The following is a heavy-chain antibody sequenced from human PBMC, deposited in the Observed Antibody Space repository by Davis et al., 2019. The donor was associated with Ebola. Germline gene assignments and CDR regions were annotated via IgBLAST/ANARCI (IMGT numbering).Heavy chain of an antibody. V-gene: IGHV1-46*01. D-gene: IGHD3-3*01. J-gene: IGHJ6*02. CDR2: INPSGGST. CDR3: ARDRRDVLRFLEWSPTPYYYYGMDV. Sequence: ASVKVSCKASGYTFTSYAMHWVRQAPGQGLEWMGIINPSGGSTSYAQKFQGRVTMTRDTSTSTVYMELSSLRSEDTAVYYCARDRRDVLRFLEWSPTPYYYYGMDVWGQGTTVTVSS. CDR1: GYTFTSYA.